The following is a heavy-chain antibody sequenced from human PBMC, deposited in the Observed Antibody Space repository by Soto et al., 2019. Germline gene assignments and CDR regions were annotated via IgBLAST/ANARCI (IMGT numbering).Heavy chain of an antibody. J-gene: IGHJ6*02. V-gene: IGHV1-69*13. CDR2: IIPIFGTA. CDR1: VGTFSSYA. CDR3: ERIYDFWSGYLSTHSAYDGMAV. D-gene: IGHD3-3*01. Sequence: SVKVSCKASVGTFSSYAISWVRQAPGQGLEWMGGIIPIFGTANYAQKFQGRVTITADESTSTACMELSSLRSEDTAVYYCERIYDFWSGYLSTHSAYDGMAVPGQGTTFIVSS.